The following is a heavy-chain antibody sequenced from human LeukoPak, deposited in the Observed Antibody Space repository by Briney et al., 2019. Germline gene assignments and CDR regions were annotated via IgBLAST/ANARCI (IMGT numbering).Heavy chain of an antibody. D-gene: IGHD1-1*01. CDR1: GGSISSYY. Sequence: SEALSLTCTVSGGSISSYYWSWIRQPPGKGLEWIGYISYSGSTNFNPSLKSRVTISVDTSKNQFSLKLSSVTAADTAVYYCAREGTAGTNLNWFDPWGQGTLVTVSS. J-gene: IGHJ5*02. CDR3: AREGTAGTNLNWFDP. CDR2: ISYSGST. V-gene: IGHV4-59*01.